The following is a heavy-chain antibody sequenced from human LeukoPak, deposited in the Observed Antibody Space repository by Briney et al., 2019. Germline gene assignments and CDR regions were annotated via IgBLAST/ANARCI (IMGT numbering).Heavy chain of an antibody. CDR1: GFTFSSYG. CDR3: AKGRGTYYYGSGSLGIDY. J-gene: IGHJ4*02. Sequence: SGGSLRLSCAASGFTFSSYGMHWVRQAPGKGLEWVAFTRYDGSNKYYADSVKGRFTISRDNSKNTLYLQMNSLRVEDTAVYYCAKGRGTYYYGSGSLGIDYWGQGTLVTVSS. D-gene: IGHD3-10*01. CDR2: TRYDGSNK. V-gene: IGHV3-30*02.